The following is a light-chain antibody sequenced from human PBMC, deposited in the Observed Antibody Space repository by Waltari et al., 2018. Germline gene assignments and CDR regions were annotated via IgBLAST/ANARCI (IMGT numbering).Light chain of an antibody. Sequence: EVVMTQSPATLSVSPGERATLPCRASQSVGTNLAWYQQKPGQAPRLVMYGASTRATGIPVRFSGSGSGTAFTLTISSLQSEDFAVYYCQHYNNWPPWTFGQGTKV. V-gene: IGKV3D-15*01. J-gene: IGKJ1*01. CDR2: GAS. CDR3: QHYNNWPPWT. CDR1: QSVGTN.